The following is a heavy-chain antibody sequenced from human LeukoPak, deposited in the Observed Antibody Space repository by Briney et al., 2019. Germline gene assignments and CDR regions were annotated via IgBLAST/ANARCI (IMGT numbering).Heavy chain of an antibody. CDR1: GYTFTSYD. CDR3: ARALLWFGDSNNWFDP. D-gene: IGHD3-10*01. J-gene: IGHJ5*02. Sequence: GASVKVSCKASGYTFTSYDINWVRQATGQGLEWMGWMNPNSGNTGYAQKFQGRVTMTRNTSISTAYMELSSLRSEDTAVYYCARALLWFGDSNNWFDPWGQGTLVTVSS. CDR2: MNPNSGNT. V-gene: IGHV1-8*01.